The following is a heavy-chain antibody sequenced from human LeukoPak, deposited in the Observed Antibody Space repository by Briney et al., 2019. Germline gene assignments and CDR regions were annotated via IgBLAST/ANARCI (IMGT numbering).Heavy chain of an antibody. CDR1: GFTFSSYA. CDR2: ISGSGGST. Sequence: GGSPRLSCAASGFTFSSYAMSWVRQAPGKGLDWVSAISGSGGSTYYADSVKGRFTISRDNSKNTLYLQMNSLRAEDTAVYYCAKVLKGYYFDYWGQGTLVTVSS. CDR3: AKVLKGYYFDY. V-gene: IGHV3-23*01. J-gene: IGHJ4*02.